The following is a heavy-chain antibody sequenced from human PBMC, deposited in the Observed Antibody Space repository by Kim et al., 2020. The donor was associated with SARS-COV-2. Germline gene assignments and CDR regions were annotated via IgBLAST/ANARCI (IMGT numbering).Heavy chain of an antibody. CDR2: ISCGGNRT. J-gene: IGHJ4*02. V-gene: IGHV3-23*02. Sequence: GGSLRLSCAASGFTFSGYAMSWVRQAPGEGLEWVSVISCGGNRTYYGDSVKGRFSISRDNARNTVTLQLNSLRAEDTAVYYCAKDSGNDFVDQLDCWGQGSLVTVSP. CDR3: AKDSGNDFVDQLDC. CDR1: GFTFSGYA. D-gene: IGHD4-17*01.